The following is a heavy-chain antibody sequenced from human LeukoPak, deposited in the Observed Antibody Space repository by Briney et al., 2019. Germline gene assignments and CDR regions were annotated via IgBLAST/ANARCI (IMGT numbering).Heavy chain of an antibody. CDR3: AKEGETYYYDSSGYYYVGGPLDY. CDR2: ISSSSSYI. J-gene: IGHJ4*02. D-gene: IGHD3-22*01. CDR1: GFTFSSYW. Sequence: GGSPRLSCVASGFTFSSYWMTWVRQAPGKGLEWVSSISSSSSYIYYADSVKGRFTISRDNAKNSLYLQMNSLRAEDTALYYCAKEGETYYYDSSGYYYVGGPLDYWGQGTLVTVSS. V-gene: IGHV3-21*04.